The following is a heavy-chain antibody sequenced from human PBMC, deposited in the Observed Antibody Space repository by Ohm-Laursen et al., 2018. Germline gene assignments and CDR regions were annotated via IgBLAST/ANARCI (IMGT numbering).Heavy chain of an antibody. CDR2: IYSGGST. V-gene: IGHV3-23*03. CDR3: GWTSHI. Sequence: SLRLSCAASGFTFDDYAMHWVRQAPGKGLEWVSVIYSGGSTYYIDSVKGRFTTSRDNSKNTMYLQMNSLRAEDTAIYYCGWTSHIWGQGTMVTVSS. CDR1: GFTFDDYA. D-gene: IGHD2-15*01. J-gene: IGHJ3*02.